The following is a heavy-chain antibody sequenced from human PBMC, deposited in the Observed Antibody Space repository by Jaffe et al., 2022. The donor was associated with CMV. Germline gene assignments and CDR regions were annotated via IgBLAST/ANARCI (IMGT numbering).Heavy chain of an antibody. CDR3: ARQTQYFDWFQWGPKTKYNYYMGV. CDR2: IHPGDSDT. D-gene: IGHD3-9*01. V-gene: IGHV5-51*01. Sequence: EVQLVQSGAEVKKPGESLKISCKASGYTFSTHWIAWVRQMPGKGLEWMGIIHPGDSDTRYNPSFRGRVTISSDTSISTAYLQWSSLEASDTAIYYCARQTQYFDWFQWGPKTKYNYYMGVWGKGTTVTVSS. J-gene: IGHJ6*03. CDR1: GYTFSTHW.